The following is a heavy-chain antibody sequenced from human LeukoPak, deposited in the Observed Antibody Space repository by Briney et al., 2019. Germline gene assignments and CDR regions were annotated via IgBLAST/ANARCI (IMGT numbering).Heavy chain of an antibody. J-gene: IGHJ4*02. CDR1: GYTFTNYP. Sequence: GASVKVSCTASGYTFTNYPVSWVRQAPAQGLEWMGWINTKTGSPTYAQGFTGRFVFSLDTSVSTAYLQISSLKAEDTAIYYCARTVVRGVSAGGYWGQGTLVTVSS. CDR2: INTKTGSP. V-gene: IGHV7-4-1*02. CDR3: ARTVVRGVSAGGY. D-gene: IGHD3-10*01.